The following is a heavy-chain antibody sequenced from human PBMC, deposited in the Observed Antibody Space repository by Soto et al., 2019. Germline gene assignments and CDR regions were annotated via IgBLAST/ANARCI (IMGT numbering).Heavy chain of an antibody. CDR1: GGSFSGYY. Sequence: SETLSLTCAVYGGSFSGYYWSWIRQPPGKGLEWIGEINHSGSTNYNPSLKSRVTISVDTSKNQFSLKLSSVTAADTAVYYCARGLFYSSSFVFDPWGQGTLVTVSS. V-gene: IGHV4-34*01. D-gene: IGHD6-13*01. J-gene: IGHJ5*02. CDR3: ARGLFYSSSFVFDP. CDR2: INHSGST.